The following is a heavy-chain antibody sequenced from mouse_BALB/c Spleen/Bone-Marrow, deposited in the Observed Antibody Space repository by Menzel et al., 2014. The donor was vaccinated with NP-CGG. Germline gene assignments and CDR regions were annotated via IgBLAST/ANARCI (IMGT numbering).Heavy chain of an antibody. Sequence: VKLVESGPGLVAPSQRLSITCTVSGFSLTSYDMNWVRQPPGKGLEWLGVIWTGGGTDYNSAFMSRLSISKDNSKSQVFLKMNSLQTDDTAIYYCVRGKNLYGTPLAYWGQGTLVTVSA. CDR3: VRGKNLYGTPLAY. CDR1: GFSLTSYD. V-gene: IGHV2-9-2*01. CDR2: IWTGGGT. J-gene: IGHJ3*01. D-gene: IGHD1-1*01.